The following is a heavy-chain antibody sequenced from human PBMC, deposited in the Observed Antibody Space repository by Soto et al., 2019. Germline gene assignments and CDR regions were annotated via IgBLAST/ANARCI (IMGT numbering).Heavy chain of an antibody. CDR1: GFTFTSYW. D-gene: IGHD3-10*01. CDR2: VFPGDSDT. CDR3: ARQGEGFYQRQIDF. J-gene: IGHJ4*02. V-gene: IGHV5-51*01. Sequence: PGESLKISCKGSGFTFTSYWIAWVRQMAGKGPEWMGVVFPGDSDTRYSPSFQGQVIISADKSTSTAYLQWSSLKASDTAIYYCARQGEGFYQRQIDFWGQGTLVKVSS.